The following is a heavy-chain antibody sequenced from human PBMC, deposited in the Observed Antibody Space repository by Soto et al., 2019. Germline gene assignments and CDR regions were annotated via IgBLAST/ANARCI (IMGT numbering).Heavy chain of an antibody. CDR2: IYPGDSDT. CDR3: ARQEYSSSWYSGY. V-gene: IGHV5-51*01. J-gene: IGHJ4*02. Sequence: GESLKISCRGSGYSFTSYWNGWVRQMPGKGLEWMGIIYPGDSDTRYSPSFQGQVTISADKSISTAYLQWSSLKASDTAMYYCARQEYSSSWYSGYWGQGTLVTVSS. D-gene: IGHD6-13*01. CDR1: GYSFTSYW.